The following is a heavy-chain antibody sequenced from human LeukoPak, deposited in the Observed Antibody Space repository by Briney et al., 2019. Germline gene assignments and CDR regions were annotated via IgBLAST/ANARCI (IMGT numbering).Heavy chain of an antibody. CDR2: ISYDGSNK. CDR1: GFTFSSYA. Sequence: GRSLRLSCAASGFTFSSYAMHWVRQAPGKGLEWVAVISYDGSNKYYADSVKGRFTISRDNSKNTLYLQMNSLRAEDTAVYYCAKKGDCSSTSCRRYNYYYYGMDVWGKGTTVTVSS. V-gene: IGHV3-30*04. D-gene: IGHD2-2*01. CDR3: AKKGDCSSTSCRRYNYYYYGMDV. J-gene: IGHJ6*04.